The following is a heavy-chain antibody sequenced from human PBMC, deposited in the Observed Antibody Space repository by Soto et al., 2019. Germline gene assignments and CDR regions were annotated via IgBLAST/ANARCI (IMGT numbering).Heavy chain of an antibody. D-gene: IGHD4-17*01. Sequence: GASVKVSCKASGYTFTSYGISWVRQAPGQGLEWMGWISAYNGTTNYAQKLQGRVTMTEDTSADTAYMELRSLTSDDTAVYYCATDQHQIYGIHNFDLWGRGTLVTVSS. CDR2: ISAYNGTT. CDR3: ATDQHQIYGIHNFDL. J-gene: IGHJ2*01. CDR1: GYTFTSYG. V-gene: IGHV1-18*01.